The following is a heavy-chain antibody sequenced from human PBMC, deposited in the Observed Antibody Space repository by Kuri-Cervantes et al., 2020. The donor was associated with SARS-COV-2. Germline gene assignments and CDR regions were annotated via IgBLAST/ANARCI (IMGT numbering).Heavy chain of an antibody. V-gene: IGHV3-49*04. CDR2: IRSKAYGGTT. CDR1: GFTFGDYA. D-gene: IGHD6-6*01. CDR3: ARDAHSSSSDYYYYYMDV. Sequence: GESLKISCTASGFTFGDYAMSWVRQAPGKGLEWVGFIRSKAYGGTTEYAASVKGRFTISRDDSKSIAYLQMNSLKTEDTAVYYCARDAHSSSSDYYYYYMDVWGKGTTVTVSS. J-gene: IGHJ6*03.